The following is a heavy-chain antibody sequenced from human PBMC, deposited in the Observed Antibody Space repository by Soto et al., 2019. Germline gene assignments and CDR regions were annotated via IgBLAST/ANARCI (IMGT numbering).Heavy chain of an antibody. CDR2: IIPIFGTA. Sequence: ASVKVSCKASGGTFSSYAISWVRQAPGQGLEWMGGIIPIFGTANYAQKFQGRVTITADESTSTAYMELSSLRSEDTAVYYCARATYYYDSSGWYCFDYWGQGTLVTVSS. J-gene: IGHJ4*02. V-gene: IGHV1-69*13. CDR3: ARATYYYDSSGWYCFDY. CDR1: GGTFSSYA. D-gene: IGHD3-22*01.